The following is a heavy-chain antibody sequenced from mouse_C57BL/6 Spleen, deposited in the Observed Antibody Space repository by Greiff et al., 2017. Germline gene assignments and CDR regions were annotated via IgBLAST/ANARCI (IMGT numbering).Heavy chain of an antibody. D-gene: IGHD1-1*01. Sequence: VKLQQPGTELVKPGASVKLSCKASGYNFTSYWMHWVKQRPGQGLEWIGNINPSNGGTNYNEQFKSKATLTVDKSSSTAYMQLSSLTSEDSAVYYCAREKCYYGSRYFDVWGTGTTGTVSS. CDR1: GYNFTSYW. CDR2: INPSNGGT. CDR3: AREKCYYGSRYFDV. J-gene: IGHJ1*03. V-gene: IGHV1-53*01.